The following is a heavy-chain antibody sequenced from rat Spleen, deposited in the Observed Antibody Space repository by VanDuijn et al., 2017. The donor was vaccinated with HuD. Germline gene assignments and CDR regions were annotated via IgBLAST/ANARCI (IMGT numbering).Heavy chain of an antibody. CDR3: TRDLLPVYNYVMDA. CDR1: GFTFNNYW. CDR2: ISNTGGYI. Sequence: EVQLVESGGGLVQPGRSLKLSCVASGFTFNNYWMSWIRQAPGKGLEWVASISNTGGYIYYPDSVKGRFTISRDNAKSTLYLQMNSLRSEDTATYYCTRDLLPVYNYVMDAWGQGASVTVSS. V-gene: IGHV5-31*01. J-gene: IGHJ4*01. D-gene: IGHD1-4*01.